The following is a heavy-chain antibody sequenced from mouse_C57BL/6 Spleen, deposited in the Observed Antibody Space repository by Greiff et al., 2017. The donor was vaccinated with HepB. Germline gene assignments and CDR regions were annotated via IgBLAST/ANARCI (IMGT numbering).Heavy chain of an antibody. CDR1: GYTFTSYW. Sequence: QVQLKQPGAELVKPGASVKLSCKASGYTFTSYWMHWVKQRPGRGLEWIGRIDPNSGGTKYNEKFKSKATLTVDKPSSTAYMQLSSLTSEDSAVYYCASIYSYAMDYWGQGTSVTVSS. J-gene: IGHJ4*01. CDR2: IDPNSGGT. CDR3: ASIYSYAMDY. V-gene: IGHV1-72*01. D-gene: IGHD2-1*01.